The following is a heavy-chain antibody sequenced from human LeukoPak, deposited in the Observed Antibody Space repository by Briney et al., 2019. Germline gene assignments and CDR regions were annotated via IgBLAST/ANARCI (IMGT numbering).Heavy chain of an antibody. Sequence: GGSLRLSCAASGFTFSSYEMNWVRQAPGKGLEWVSYISSRGSTIYYADSVKGRFTISRDNAKNSLYLQMNSLRAEDTAVYYCARDGYSGYDAGEAFDIWGQGTMVTVSS. D-gene: IGHD5-12*01. CDR2: ISSRGSTI. J-gene: IGHJ3*02. V-gene: IGHV3-48*03. CDR1: GFTFSSYE. CDR3: ARDGYSGYDAGEAFDI.